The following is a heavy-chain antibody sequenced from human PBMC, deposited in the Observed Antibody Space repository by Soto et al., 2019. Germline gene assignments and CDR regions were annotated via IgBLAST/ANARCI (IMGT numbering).Heavy chain of an antibody. CDR1: GDSVSSNSAA. CDR3: ASGDVYSSSSGVAFDI. CDR2: TYYRSKWYN. D-gene: IGHD6-6*01. Sequence: SQTLSLTCAISGDSVSSNSAAWNWIRQSPSRGLEWLGMTYYRSKWYNDYAVSVKSRITINPDTSKNQFSLQLNSVTPEDTAVYYCASGDVYSSSSGVAFDIWGQGTMVTVSS. V-gene: IGHV6-1*01. J-gene: IGHJ3*02.